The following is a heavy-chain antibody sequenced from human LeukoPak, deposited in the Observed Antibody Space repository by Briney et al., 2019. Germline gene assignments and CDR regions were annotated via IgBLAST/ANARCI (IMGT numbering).Heavy chain of an antibody. CDR1: GFTFSSYA. V-gene: IGHV3-23*01. Sequence: PGGSLRLSCAASGFTFSSYAMSWVRQAPGRGLEWVSGISSSGGSTNYADSVKGRFTISRDNSKNTLYLQMNSLRAEDTAVYYCAKGPNWYFDLWGRGTLVTVSS. CDR2: ISSSGGST. CDR3: AKGPNWYFDL. J-gene: IGHJ2*01.